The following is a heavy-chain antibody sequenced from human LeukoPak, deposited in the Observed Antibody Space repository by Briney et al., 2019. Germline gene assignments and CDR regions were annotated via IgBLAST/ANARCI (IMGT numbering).Heavy chain of an antibody. CDR2: IYYSGST. CDR3: ARDRAPYYYGSGSYLDY. Sequence: SETLSLTCTVSGGSISSYYWSWIRQPPGKGLEWIGYIYYSGSTNYNPSLKSRVTISVDTSKNQFSLKLSSVTAADTAVYYCARDRAPYYYGSGSYLDYWGQGTLVTVSS. CDR1: GGSISSYY. D-gene: IGHD3-10*01. V-gene: IGHV4-59*01. J-gene: IGHJ4*02.